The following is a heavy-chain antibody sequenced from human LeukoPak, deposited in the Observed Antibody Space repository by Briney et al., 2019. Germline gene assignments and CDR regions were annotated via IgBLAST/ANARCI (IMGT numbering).Heavy chain of an antibody. CDR2: INPNSGGT. J-gene: IGHJ3*02. D-gene: IGHD4-23*01. CDR1: GYTFTGYY. V-gene: IGHV1-2*02. Sequence: ASVKVSCKASGYTFTGYYMHWVRQAPGKGLEWMGWINPNSGGTNYAQKFQGRVTMTRDTSISTAYMELSRLRSDDTAVYYCARNYGGNPNDAFDIWGQGTMVTVSS. CDR3: ARNYGGNPNDAFDI.